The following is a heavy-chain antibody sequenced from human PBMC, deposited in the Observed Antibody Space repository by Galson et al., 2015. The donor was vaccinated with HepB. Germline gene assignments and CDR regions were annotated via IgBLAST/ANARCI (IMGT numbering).Heavy chain of an antibody. CDR2: ISYDGSSK. D-gene: IGHD2-8*02. CDR1: GFTFTKYG. CDR3: AKDGILYWRLGDWYFDL. V-gene: IGHV3-30*18. J-gene: IGHJ2*01. Sequence: SLRLSCAASGFTFTKYGMHWVRQAPGKGLEWVAVISYDGSSKYYADSVKGRFTISRDNSKNTLYLQMNSLRAEDTAVYYCAKDGILYWRLGDWYFDLWGRGTLVTVSS.